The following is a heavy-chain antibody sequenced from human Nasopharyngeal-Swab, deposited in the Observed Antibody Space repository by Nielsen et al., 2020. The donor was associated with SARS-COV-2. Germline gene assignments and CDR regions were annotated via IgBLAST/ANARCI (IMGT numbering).Heavy chain of an antibody. CDR2: IKDDGRDK. D-gene: IGHD3-10*01. Sequence: WGRQRAGKGLEWVAHIKDDGRDKYYGDSVKGRFTSSRDNAKNEQHLQMNSLRAEDTAVYFWARDWFVAFDPWGQGTLVTVPS. V-gene: IGHV3-7*01. CDR3: ARDWFVAFDP. J-gene: IGHJ5*02.